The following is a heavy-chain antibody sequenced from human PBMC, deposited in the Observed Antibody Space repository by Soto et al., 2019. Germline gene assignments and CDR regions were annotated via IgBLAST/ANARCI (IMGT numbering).Heavy chain of an antibody. D-gene: IGHD6-19*01. Sequence: SETLSLTCAVSGDSINNNYYWGWIRKPPGKGLEWIASIYNSVSTHYNPSLKSRVRISIDTSKNQFSLQLTSVTAADTAVYYCARNSSGWSFDSWGQGTRVTVSS. CDR3: ARNSSGWSFDS. CDR1: GDSINNNYY. V-gene: IGHV4-38-2*01. CDR2: IYNSVST. J-gene: IGHJ4*02.